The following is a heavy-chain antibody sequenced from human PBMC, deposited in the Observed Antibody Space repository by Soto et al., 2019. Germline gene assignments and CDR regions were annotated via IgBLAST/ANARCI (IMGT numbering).Heavy chain of an antibody. CDR3: VKAPLKYGGSYYDY. V-gene: IGHV3-64D*08. D-gene: IGHD1-26*01. J-gene: IGHJ4*02. Sequence: EVQLVESGGGLVQPGGSLRLSCSASGFTFSNYPTHWVRQGPGKGLEFVSVISGNGGSTYYADSVKGRFTISRDNSKSSLALQMSSLRPEDTAVYYCVKAPLKYGGSYYDYWGQGALVIVSS. CDR2: ISGNGGST. CDR1: GFTFSNYP.